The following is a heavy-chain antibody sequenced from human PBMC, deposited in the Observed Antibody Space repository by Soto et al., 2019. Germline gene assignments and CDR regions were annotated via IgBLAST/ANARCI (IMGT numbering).Heavy chain of an antibody. Sequence: QGQLVQSGAEVRKPGSSVKVSCKASGGAFSSSSINWVRQAPGQGLEWMGGIIPMFGTTNYAQKLQGRVTLTADESTSTAYMEMTDLRSEDTAVYYCAEGGGGYDTWGQGTLVTVST. CDR2: IIPMFGTT. D-gene: IGHD3-22*01. V-gene: IGHV1-69*01. CDR1: GGAFSSSS. J-gene: IGHJ5*02. CDR3: AEGGGGYDT.